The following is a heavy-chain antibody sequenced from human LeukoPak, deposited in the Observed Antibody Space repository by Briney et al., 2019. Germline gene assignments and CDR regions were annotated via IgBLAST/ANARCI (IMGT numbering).Heavy chain of an antibody. V-gene: IGHV3-21*01. CDR2: ITSSSSYI. Sequence: GGSLRLSCAASGFTFSSYGMSWVRQAPGKGLEWVSSITSSSSYIYYADSVKGRFTISRDNAKNSLYLQMNSLRAEDTAVYSCARGADGVSSNSRGWFDPWGQGTLVTVSS. D-gene: IGHD2-15*01. CDR1: GFTFSSYG. J-gene: IGHJ5*02. CDR3: ARGADGVSSNSRGWFDP.